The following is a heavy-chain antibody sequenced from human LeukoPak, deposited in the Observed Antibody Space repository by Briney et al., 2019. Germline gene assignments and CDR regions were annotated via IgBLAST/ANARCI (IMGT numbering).Heavy chain of an antibody. J-gene: IGHJ4*02. CDR2: MNTNSGNT. CDR1: GYTFTSYD. D-gene: IGHD2-15*01. CDR3: ARGRIIVARRSRRRGYYFDY. V-gene: IGHV1-8*01. Sequence: GASVKVSCKASGYTFTSYDINWVRQATGHGGEWMGWMNTNSGNTGYAQKFQGRVTMTRNTSISTAYMELSSPRSEDTAVYDCARGRIIVARRSRRRGYYFDYWGQGTLVTVSS.